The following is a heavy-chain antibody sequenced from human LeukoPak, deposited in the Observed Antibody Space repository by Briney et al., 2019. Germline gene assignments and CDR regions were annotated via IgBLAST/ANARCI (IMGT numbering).Heavy chain of an antibody. V-gene: IGHV4-59*12. D-gene: IGHD6-13*01. Sequence: SETLSLTCTVSGGSISSYYWSWIRQPPGKGLEWIGSISYSGSTYYNPSLKSRVTISVDTSKNQFSLKLSSVTAADTAVYYCARGRRWAAAAILYWGQGTLVTVSS. J-gene: IGHJ4*02. CDR3: ARGRRWAAAAILY. CDR2: ISYSGST. CDR1: GGSISSYY.